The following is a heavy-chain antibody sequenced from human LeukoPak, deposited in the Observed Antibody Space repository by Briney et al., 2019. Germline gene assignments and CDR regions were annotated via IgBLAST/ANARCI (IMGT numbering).Heavy chain of an antibody. V-gene: IGHV4-34*01. Sequence: SETLSLTCAVYGGSFSGYYWSWIRQPPGKGLEWIGEINHSGSTNYNPSLKSRVTISVDTSKNQFSLKLSSVTAADTAVYYCARHRGVRLKWFDPWGQGTLVTVSS. J-gene: IGHJ5*02. D-gene: IGHD4-17*01. CDR2: INHSGST. CDR3: ARHRGVRLKWFDP. CDR1: GGSFSGYY.